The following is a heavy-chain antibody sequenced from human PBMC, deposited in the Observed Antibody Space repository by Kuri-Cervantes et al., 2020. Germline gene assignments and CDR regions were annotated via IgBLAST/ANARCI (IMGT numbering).Heavy chain of an antibody. CDR3: ARDTYYYDSSRAFDI. CDR1: GYTFNSYG. V-gene: IGHV1-18*04. J-gene: IGHJ3*02. D-gene: IGHD3-22*01. Sequence: ASVKVSCKASGYTFNSYGISWVRQAPGQGLEWMGWISACHGKTNYAQNVQSRVTMTTDTSTSSAFMELRSLRSDDTAVYYCARDTYYYDSSRAFDIWGQGTMVTVSS. CDR2: ISACHGKT.